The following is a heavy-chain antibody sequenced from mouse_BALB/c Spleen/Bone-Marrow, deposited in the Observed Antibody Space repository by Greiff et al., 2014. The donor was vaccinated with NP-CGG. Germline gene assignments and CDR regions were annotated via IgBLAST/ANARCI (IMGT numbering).Heavy chain of an antibody. J-gene: IGHJ4*01. V-gene: IGHV1S81*02. CDR1: GYTFTSYY. CDR2: INPSNGGT. Sequence: VQLQQSGAELVKPGASVKLSCKASGYTFTSYYMYWVKQRPGQGLEWFGEINPSNGGTNFNEKFENKATLTVGKSSSTAYVQLSSLTSEDSAVYYCSRGRRDALDYWGQGTSVTVSS. CDR3: SRGRRDALDY.